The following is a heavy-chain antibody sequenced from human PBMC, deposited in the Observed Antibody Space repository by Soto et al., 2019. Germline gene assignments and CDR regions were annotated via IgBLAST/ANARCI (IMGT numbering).Heavy chain of an antibody. V-gene: IGHV3-23*01. CDR1: GFTFSSYA. J-gene: IGHJ5*02. CDR2: ISGSGGST. Sequence: PGGSLRLSCAASGFTFSSYAMSWVRQAPGKGLEWVSAISGSGGSTYYADSVKGRFTISRDNSKNTLYLQMNSLRAEDTAVYYCATRGVVVPAAPGRKFDPWGRGTLVTVSS. CDR3: ATRGVVVPAAPGRKFDP. D-gene: IGHD2-2*01.